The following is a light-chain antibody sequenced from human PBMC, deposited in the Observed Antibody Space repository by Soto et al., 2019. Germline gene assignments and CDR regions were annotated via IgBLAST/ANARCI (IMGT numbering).Light chain of an antibody. CDR2: DVT. J-gene: IGLJ1*01. V-gene: IGLV2-11*01. CDR3: CSYAGGYTHV. Sequence: SALIQPPSASGSPGQSVTISCAGSSSDVGAYEYVSWYQQHPGKAPKLIIYDVTKRPSGVPHHFSGSKSGNTASLTISGLQAEDEADYYCCSYAGGYTHVFGTGTKATVL. CDR1: SSDVGAYEY.